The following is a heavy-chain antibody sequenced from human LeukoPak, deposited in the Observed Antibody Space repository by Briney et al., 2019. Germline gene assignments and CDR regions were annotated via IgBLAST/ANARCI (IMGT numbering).Heavy chain of an antibody. CDR2: IYYSGST. D-gene: IGHD5-18*01. CDR3: ASSTRRTAMVDYYYYGMDV. Sequence: PSETLSLTCTVSGGSISSYYWSWIRQPPGKGLEWIGYIYYSGSTNYNPSLKSRVTISVDASKNQFSLKLSSVTAADTAVYYCASSTRRTAMVDYYYYGMDVWGQGTTVTVSS. CDR1: GGSISSYY. J-gene: IGHJ6*02. V-gene: IGHV4-59*08.